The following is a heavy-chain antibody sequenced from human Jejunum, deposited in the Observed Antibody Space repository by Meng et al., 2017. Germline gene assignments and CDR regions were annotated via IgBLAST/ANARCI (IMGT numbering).Heavy chain of an antibody. J-gene: IGHJ4*02. CDR1: GFTFSSYV. CDR3: ARAGSDPTYSSSWYLYYFDY. D-gene: IGHD6-13*01. Sequence: GVSLRLSCAASGFTFSSYVIHWVRQAPGKGLEWVAVISYDGRGEYYADSVKGRFTISRDNSKNTLYLQMNSLRAEDTAVYYCARAGSDPTYSSSWYLYYFDYWGQGTLVTVSS. CDR2: ISYDGRGE. V-gene: IGHV3-30*01.